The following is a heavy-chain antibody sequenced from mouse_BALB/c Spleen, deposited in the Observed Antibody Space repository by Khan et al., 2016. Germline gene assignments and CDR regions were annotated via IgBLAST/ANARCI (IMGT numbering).Heavy chain of an antibody. D-gene: IGHD1-1*01. Sequence: EVELVESGGDLVKPGGSLKLSCAASGFTFSSYGMSWVRQTPDKRLEWVATISSGGSYTSYPDSVKGRFTISRDNAKNTLYLQMSSLKSEDTAMYYCARHVTTVVADYWGQGTTLTVSS. J-gene: IGHJ2*01. CDR1: GFTFSSYG. CDR3: ARHVTTVVADY. CDR2: ISSGGSYT. V-gene: IGHV5-6*01.